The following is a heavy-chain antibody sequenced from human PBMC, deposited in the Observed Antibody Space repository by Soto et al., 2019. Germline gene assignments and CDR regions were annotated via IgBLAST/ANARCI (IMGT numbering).Heavy chain of an antibody. J-gene: IGHJ5*02. CDR1: GFSLTTSGVG. CDR2: IYWDDDK. CDR3: AHRPLAAAENWFDP. D-gene: IGHD6-13*01. Sequence: QITLKESGPTLVKPTETLTLTCTFSGFSLTTSGVGVGWIRQPPGKALEWLALIYWDDDKLYSPSLKSRLSITKDISKKQVVLTMTNMDPVDTGTYYCAHRPLAAAENWFDPWGQGTLVTVSS. V-gene: IGHV2-5*02.